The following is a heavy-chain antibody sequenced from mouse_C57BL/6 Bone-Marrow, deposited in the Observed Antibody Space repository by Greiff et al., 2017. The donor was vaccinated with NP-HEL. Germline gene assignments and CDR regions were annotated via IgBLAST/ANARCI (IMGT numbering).Heavy chain of an antibody. Sequence: VQLQESGGDLVKPGGSLKLSCAASGFTFSSYGMSWVRQTPDKRLEWVATISSGGSYTYYPDSVKGRFTISRDNAKNTLYLQMSSLKSEDTAMYYCARHGATIGPYYAMDYWGQGTSVTVSS. CDR3: ARHGATIGPYYAMDY. J-gene: IGHJ4*01. CDR2: ISSGGSYT. V-gene: IGHV5-6*01. D-gene: IGHD2-14*01. CDR1: GFTFSSYG.